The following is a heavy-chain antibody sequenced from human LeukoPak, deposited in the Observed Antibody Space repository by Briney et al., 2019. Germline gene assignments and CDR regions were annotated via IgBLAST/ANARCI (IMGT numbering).Heavy chain of an antibody. J-gene: IGHJ6*02. CDR1: GFTFSSYW. CDR2: INSDGSST. Sequence: GGSLRLSCAASGFTFSSYWMHWVRQVPGKGLVWVSRINSDGSSTRYADSVKGRFTISRDNAKNTLYLQMNSLRAEDTAVYYCARDQVVRGVIRYYYYYGMDVWGQGTTVTVSS. V-gene: IGHV3-74*01. CDR3: ARDQVVRGVIRYYYYYGMDV. D-gene: IGHD3-10*01.